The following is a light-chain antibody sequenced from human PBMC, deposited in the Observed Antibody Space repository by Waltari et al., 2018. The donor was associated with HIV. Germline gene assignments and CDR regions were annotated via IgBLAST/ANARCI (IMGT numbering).Light chain of an antibody. CDR2: DTS. CDR3: LLSYSGARPVV. Sequence: QAVVTQEPSLTVSPGGTVTLTCGSSTGAVTSGHYPYWFQQKPGQAPRTLIYDTSNKHSWTPARCSGSLLGGKAALTLSCAQPEDEAEYYCLLSYSGARPVVFGGWTKLTVL. J-gene: IGLJ2*01. V-gene: IGLV7-46*01. CDR1: TGAVTSGHY.